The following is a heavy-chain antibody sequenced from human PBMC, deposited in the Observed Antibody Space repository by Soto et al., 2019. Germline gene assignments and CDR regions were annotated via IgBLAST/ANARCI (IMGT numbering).Heavy chain of an antibody. J-gene: IGHJ5*02. CDR3: ARAGSLRRDWSDP. CDR1: GFTFSSYS. V-gene: IGHV3-21*01. D-gene: IGHD5-12*01. Sequence: EVQLVESGGGLVKPGGSLRLSCAASGFTFSSYSMNWVRQAPGKGLEWVSSISSSSSYIYYADSVKGRFTISRDNAKNSLYLQMNSLRAEDTAVYYCARAGSLRRDWSDPWRQGTLFTVSS. CDR2: ISSSSSYI.